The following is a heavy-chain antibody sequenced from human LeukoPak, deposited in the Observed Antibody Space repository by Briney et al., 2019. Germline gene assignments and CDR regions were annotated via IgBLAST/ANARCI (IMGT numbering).Heavy chain of an antibody. D-gene: IGHD6-19*01. J-gene: IGHJ4*02. CDR3: AREGGSSGWLLRGDYFDY. Sequence: QPGGSLRLSCAASGFTFSSYAMHWVRQAPGKGLEWVAVISYDGSNKYYADSVKGRFTISRDNSKNTLYLQMNSLRAEDTAVYYCAREGGSSGWLLRGDYFDYWGQGTLVTVSS. CDR1: GFTFSSYA. V-gene: IGHV3-30*04. CDR2: ISYDGSNK.